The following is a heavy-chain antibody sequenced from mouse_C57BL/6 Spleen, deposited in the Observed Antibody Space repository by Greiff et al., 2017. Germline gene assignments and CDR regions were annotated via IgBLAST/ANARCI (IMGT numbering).Heavy chain of an antibody. D-gene: IGHD5-1*01. V-gene: IGHV5-17*01. CDR1: GFTFSDYG. J-gene: IGHJ2*01. CDR2: ISSGSSTI. Sequence: DVKLVEPGGGLVKPGGSLKLSCAASGFTFSDYGMHWVRQAPEKGLEWVAYISSGSSTIYYADTVKGRFTISRDNAKNTLFLQMPSLRSEDTAVFYCARSTAVDYWGQGTTLTVSS. CDR3: ARSTAVDY.